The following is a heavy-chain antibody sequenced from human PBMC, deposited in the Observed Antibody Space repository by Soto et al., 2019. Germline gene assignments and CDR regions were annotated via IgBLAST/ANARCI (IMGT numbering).Heavy chain of an antibody. CDR1: GGSISGSY. Sequence: PSETLPLTCSVSGGSISGSYWSWIRQSPGKGLEWLGYVYYTGSTNYSPSLRSRVSISVDTSKNEFSLRLSSVTAADTAVYFCARSVAVPGAHIDYWGQGTQVTVSS. J-gene: IGHJ4*02. V-gene: IGHV4-59*01. D-gene: IGHD6-19*01. CDR2: VYYTGST. CDR3: ARSVAVPGAHIDY.